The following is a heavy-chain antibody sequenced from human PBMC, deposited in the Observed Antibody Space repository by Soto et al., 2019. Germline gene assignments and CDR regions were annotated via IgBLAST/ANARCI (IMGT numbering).Heavy chain of an antibody. J-gene: IGHJ6*04. CDR2: INPNGGST. Sequence: QVQLVQSGAEVKKPGASVKVSCKASGYTFTSYYIHWVRQAPGQGLEWMGIINPNGGSTNYPQEFQGRVTMTRDTSTSTVYMDLSSQTSEDTAVYYCARGLFAGDVWGKGTTVTVSS. CDR1: GYTFTSYY. CDR3: ARGLFAGDV. V-gene: IGHV1-46*03.